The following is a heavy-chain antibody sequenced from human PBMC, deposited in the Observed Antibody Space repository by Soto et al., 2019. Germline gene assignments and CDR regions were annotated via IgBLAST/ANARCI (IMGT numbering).Heavy chain of an antibody. CDR3: AKEKYPLRWPYAASFDY. V-gene: IGHV3-30*18. Sequence: PGGSLRLSCAASGFTFSSYGMHWVRQAPGKGLEWVAVISYDGSNKYYADSVKGRFTISRDNSKNTLYLQMNSLRAEDTAVYYCAKEKYPLRWPYAASFDYWGQGTLVTVSS. CDR2: ISYDGSNK. CDR1: GFTFSSYG. D-gene: IGHD4-17*01. J-gene: IGHJ4*02.